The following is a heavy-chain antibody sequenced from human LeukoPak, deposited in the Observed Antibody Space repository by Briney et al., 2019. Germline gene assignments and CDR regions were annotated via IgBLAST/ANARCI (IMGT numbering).Heavy chain of an antibody. Sequence: GGSPRLPCAASGFTFSSYAMSWVRQAPGKGLEWVSAISGSGATTYYADSVKGRFTISRDNSKNTLYLQMNSLRDEDTAVYYCARDPYSGEYGPHYYYYMDVWGKGTTVTVSS. CDR3: ARDPYSGEYGPHYYYYMDV. V-gene: IGHV3-23*01. D-gene: IGHD5-12*01. J-gene: IGHJ6*03. CDR2: ISGSGATT. CDR1: GFTFSSYA.